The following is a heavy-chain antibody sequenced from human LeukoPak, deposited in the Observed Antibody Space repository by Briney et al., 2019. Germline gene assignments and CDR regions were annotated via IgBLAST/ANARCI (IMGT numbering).Heavy chain of an antibody. D-gene: IGHD3-22*01. J-gene: IGHJ4*02. V-gene: IGHV3-48*03. Sequence: GGSLRLSCAASGFTFSSYEMNWVRQAPGKGLGWVSYISSSGSTIYYADSVKGRFTISRDNAKNSLYLQMNSLRAEDTAVYYCARDVVRGDSSGHTPGGDYWGQGTLATVSS. CDR3: ARDVVRGDSSGHTPGGDY. CDR2: ISSSGSTI. CDR1: GFTFSSYE.